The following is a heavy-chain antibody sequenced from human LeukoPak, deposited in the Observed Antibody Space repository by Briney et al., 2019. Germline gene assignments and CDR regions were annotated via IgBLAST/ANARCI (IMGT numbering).Heavy chain of an antibody. CDR2: INHSGST. J-gene: IGHJ6*03. D-gene: IGHD3-10*01. CDR1: GGSISSSSYY. CDR3: AREAYRYYGSGSYYSGHRKNYYYYYYMDV. Sequence: SETLSLTCTVSGGSISSSSYYWGWIRQPPGKGLEWIGEINHSGSTNYNPSLKRRVTIEVDTSKNQFSLKLSSVTAADTAVYSCAREAYRYYGSGSYYSGHRKNYYYYYYMDVWGKGTTVTVSS. V-gene: IGHV4-39*07.